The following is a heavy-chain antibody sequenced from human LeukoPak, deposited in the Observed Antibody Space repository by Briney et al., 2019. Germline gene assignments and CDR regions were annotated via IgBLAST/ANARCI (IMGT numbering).Heavy chain of an antibody. Sequence: GASVKVSCKASGYTFTSYGISWVRQAPGQGLEWMGWISAYNGNTNYAQKLQGRVTMTTDTSTSTAYMELRSLRSDDTAVYYCARVRPCGYSGYVIRECEYYFDYWGQGTLVTVSS. J-gene: IGHJ4*02. V-gene: IGHV1-18*01. CDR3: ARVRPCGYSGYVIRECEYYFDY. CDR1: GYTFTSYG. CDR2: ISAYNGNT. D-gene: IGHD5-12*01.